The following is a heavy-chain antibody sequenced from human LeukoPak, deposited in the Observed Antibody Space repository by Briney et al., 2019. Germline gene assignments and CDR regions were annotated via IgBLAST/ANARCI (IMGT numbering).Heavy chain of an antibody. CDR2: ISGSGGST. D-gene: IGHD3-22*01. Sequence: EGSLRLSCAASGFTFSSYAMSWVRQAPGKGLEWVSAISGSGGSTYYADSVKGRFTISRDNSKNTLYLQMNSLRAEDTAVYYCAKDATYDSSGYYLIDAFDIWGQGTMVTVSS. J-gene: IGHJ3*02. CDR3: AKDATYDSSGYYLIDAFDI. CDR1: GFTFSSYA. V-gene: IGHV3-23*01.